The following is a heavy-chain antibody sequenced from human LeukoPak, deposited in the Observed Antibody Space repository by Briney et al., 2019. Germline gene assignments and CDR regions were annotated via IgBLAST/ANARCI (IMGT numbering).Heavy chain of an antibody. D-gene: IGHD5-12*01. CDR3: ARVPRGGYDQGPLFDP. CDR2: INHSGST. V-gene: IGHV4-34*01. J-gene: IGHJ5*02. CDR1: GGSFSGYY. Sequence: PSETLSLTCAVYGGSFSGYYWSWIRQPPGKGLEWIGEINHSGSTNYNPSLKSRVTISVDTSKNQFSLKLSSVTAADTAVYYCARVPRGGYDQGPLFDPWGQGTLVTVSS.